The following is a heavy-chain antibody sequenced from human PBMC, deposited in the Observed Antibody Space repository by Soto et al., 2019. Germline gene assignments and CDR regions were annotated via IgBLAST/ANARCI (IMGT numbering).Heavy chain of an antibody. CDR1: GGTFSSYA. V-gene: IGHV1-69*06. Sequence: QVQLVQSGAEVKKPGSSVKVSCKASGGTFSSYAISWVRQAPGQGLEWMGGIIPIFGTANYAQKFQGRVTITADKSTSTADMALSSLRSEDTAVYYCATAAGHDSSGYYPGIRATDAFDIWGQGTMVTVSS. CDR3: ATAAGHDSSGYYPGIRATDAFDI. CDR2: IIPIFGTA. J-gene: IGHJ3*02. D-gene: IGHD3-22*01.